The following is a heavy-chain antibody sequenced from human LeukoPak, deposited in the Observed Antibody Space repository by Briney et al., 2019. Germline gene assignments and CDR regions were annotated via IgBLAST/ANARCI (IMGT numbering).Heavy chain of an antibody. CDR2: IYTSGST. J-gene: IGHJ4*02. CDR1: GGSISSGSYY. D-gene: IGHD2-21*02. Sequence: PSETLSLTCTVSGGSISSGSYYWSWIRQPAGKGLEWIGRIYTSGSTNYNPSLKSRVTISVDTSKNQFSLKLSSLTAADTAVYYCARVPIDGVVVPAGFDYWGQGTLVTVSS. V-gene: IGHV4-61*02. CDR3: ARVPIDGVVVPAGFDY.